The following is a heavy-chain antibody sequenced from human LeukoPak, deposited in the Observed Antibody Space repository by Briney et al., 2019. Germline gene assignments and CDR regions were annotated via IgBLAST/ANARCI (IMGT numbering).Heavy chain of an antibody. Sequence: SETLSLTCTVSGGSISSYYWSWIRQPPGKGLEWIGYVHYSGSTNYIPSLKSRVTISVDTSKNQFSLKLSSVTAADTAVYYCARASARGYSLSPFDYWGQGTLVTVSS. J-gene: IGHJ4*02. CDR2: VHYSGST. CDR3: ARASARGYSLSPFDY. V-gene: IGHV4-59*01. D-gene: IGHD5-18*01. CDR1: GGSISSYY.